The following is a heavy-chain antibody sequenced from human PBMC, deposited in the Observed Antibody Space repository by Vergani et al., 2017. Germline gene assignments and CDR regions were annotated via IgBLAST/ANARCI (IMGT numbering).Heavy chain of an antibody. CDR3: ARGRTSTGDGWFDP. V-gene: IGHV4-61*02. CDR1: GGSISSGSYY. Sequence: QVQLQESGPGLVKPSQTLSLTCTVSGGSISSGSYYWSWLPQPAGKGLEWIGRIYTSGSTNYNPSLKSRGTISVDTSKNQFSLKLSSMTAADTAVYYCARGRTSTGDGWFDPWGQGTLVTVSS. CDR2: IYTSGST. J-gene: IGHJ5*02. D-gene: IGHD7-27*01.